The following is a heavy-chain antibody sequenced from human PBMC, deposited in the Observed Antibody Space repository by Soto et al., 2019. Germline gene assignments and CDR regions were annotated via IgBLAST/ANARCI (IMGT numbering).Heavy chain of an antibody. Sequence: TLSLTCAVSGGPLRRSNWGGWVRQPPGKGLEWIGEIYHSGSTNYNPSLKSRVTISVDKSKNQFSLKPSSVTAADTAVYYCARGDYYGSGSYAIDYWGQGTLVTVSS. CDR1: GGPLRRSNW. V-gene: IGHV4-4*02. CDR3: ARGDYYGSGSYAIDY. D-gene: IGHD3-10*01. J-gene: IGHJ4*02. CDR2: IYHSGST.